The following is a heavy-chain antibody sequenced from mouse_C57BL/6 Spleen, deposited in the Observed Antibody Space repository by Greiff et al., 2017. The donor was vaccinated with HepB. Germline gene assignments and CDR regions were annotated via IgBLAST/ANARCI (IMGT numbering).Heavy chain of an antibody. Sequence: QVQLQQPGAELVRPGSSVKLSCKASGYTFPSYWMHWVKQRPIQGLEWIGNIDPSDSETHYNQKFKDKATLTVDKSSSTAYMQLSSLTSEDSAVYYCARVDGNYLYYFDYWGQGTTLTVSS. V-gene: IGHV1-52*01. CDR1: GYTFPSYW. J-gene: IGHJ2*01. D-gene: IGHD2-1*01. CDR2: IDPSDSET. CDR3: ARVDGNYLYYFDY.